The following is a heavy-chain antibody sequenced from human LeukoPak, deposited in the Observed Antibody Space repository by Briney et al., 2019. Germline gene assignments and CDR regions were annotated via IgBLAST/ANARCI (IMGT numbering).Heavy chain of an antibody. D-gene: IGHD1-26*01. CDR2: ISGSGSSA. J-gene: IGHJ3*01. Sequence: GGSLRLSCVASGFTFSNYAMSWVRQAPGKGLEWVSVISGSGSSASYADSVKGRFTISRDNSKNTLHLQTNSLRAEDTAAYYCARGFGGGYYSAFDFWGQGTLVTASS. CDR1: GFTFSNYA. CDR3: ARGFGGGYYSAFDF. V-gene: IGHV3-23*01.